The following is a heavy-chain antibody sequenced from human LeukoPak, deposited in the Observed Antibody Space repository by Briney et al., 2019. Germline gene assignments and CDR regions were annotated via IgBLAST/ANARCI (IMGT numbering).Heavy chain of an antibody. Sequence: GGSLRLSCAASGFTVSDYYMNWVRQAPGKGLEWGSGISGSGGKTYYADSVKGRFTISRDNFKNTLYLQMNSLRAEDTAVYYCAKDWTGTKPLDLWGRGTLVTVSS. J-gene: IGHJ2*01. CDR2: ISGSGGKT. V-gene: IGHV3-23*01. CDR1: GFTVSDYY. D-gene: IGHD3/OR15-3a*01. CDR3: AKDWTGTKPLDL.